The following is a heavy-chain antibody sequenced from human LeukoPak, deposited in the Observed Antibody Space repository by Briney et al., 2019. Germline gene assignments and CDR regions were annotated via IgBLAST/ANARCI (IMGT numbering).Heavy chain of an antibody. CDR2: VYYSGTT. CDR3: AREVKLWFGELLVFRYYMDV. J-gene: IGHJ6*03. D-gene: IGHD3-10*01. CDR1: GDSISLSCYY. Sequence: SETLSLTCSVSGDSISLSCYYWGWIRQPPGKALEGIGSVYYSGTTSYNPSLKSRVTISVDTSKNQFSLKLSSVTAADTAVYYCAREVKLWFGELLVFRYYMDVWGKGTTVTISS. V-gene: IGHV4-39*07.